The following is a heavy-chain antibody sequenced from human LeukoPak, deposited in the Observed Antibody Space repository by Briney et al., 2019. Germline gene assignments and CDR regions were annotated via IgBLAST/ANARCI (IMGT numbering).Heavy chain of an antibody. Sequence: SGTLSLTCAVSGGSITSGNWWTWVRQSPGKGLEWIGEIHHGGTTNYNPSLKSRVTISVDKSKNQFSLKLNSVTAADTAMYYCAKKDYYYMDVWGKGTTVTVSS. CDR3: AKKDYYYMDV. V-gene: IGHV4-4*02. J-gene: IGHJ6*03. CDR1: GGSITSGNW. CDR2: IHHGGTT.